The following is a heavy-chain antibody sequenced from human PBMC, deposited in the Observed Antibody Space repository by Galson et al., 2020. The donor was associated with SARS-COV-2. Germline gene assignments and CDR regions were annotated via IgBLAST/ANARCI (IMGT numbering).Heavy chain of an antibody. Sequence: GGSLSLSCAASGFTFSSYAMHWVRQAPGKGLEWVAVISYDGSNKYYADSVKGRFTISRDNSKNTLYLQMNSLGAEDTAVYYCARDRKTEPTLWVGGLPIMGGFDFWGQGTLVTVSS. CDR2: ISYDGSNK. CDR3: ARDRKTEPTLWVGGLPIMGGFDF. D-gene: IGHD3-10*01. J-gene: IGHJ4*02. V-gene: IGHV3-30*04. CDR1: GFTFSSYA.